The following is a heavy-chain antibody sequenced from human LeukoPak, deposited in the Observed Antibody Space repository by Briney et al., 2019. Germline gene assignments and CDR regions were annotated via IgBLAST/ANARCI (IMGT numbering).Heavy chain of an antibody. Sequence: GGSLRLSCAASGFTFGDRAMYWVRQPPGKGLEWVSGISWNSGNIDYADSVKGRFTISRDNAKNSLYLQMNSLRAEDTALYYCVKGRRDGYNFDAFDIWGHGTMVTVSS. J-gene: IGHJ3*02. V-gene: IGHV3-9*01. D-gene: IGHD5-24*01. CDR3: VKGRRDGYNFDAFDI. CDR2: ISWNSGNI. CDR1: GFTFGDRA.